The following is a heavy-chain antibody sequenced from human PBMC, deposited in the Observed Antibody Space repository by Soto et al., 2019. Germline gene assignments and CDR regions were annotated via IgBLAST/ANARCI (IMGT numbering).Heavy chain of an antibody. CDR2: IYYSGST. V-gene: IGHV4-39*01. CDR1: GGSISSSSYC. D-gene: IGHD1-26*01. Sequence: SETLSLTCTVSGGSISSSSYCWGWIRQPPGKGLEWIGSIYYSGSTYYNPSLKSRVTISVDTSKNQFSLKLSSVTAADTAVYYCARQVVGARNGMDVWGQGTTVTVSS. J-gene: IGHJ6*02. CDR3: ARQVVGARNGMDV.